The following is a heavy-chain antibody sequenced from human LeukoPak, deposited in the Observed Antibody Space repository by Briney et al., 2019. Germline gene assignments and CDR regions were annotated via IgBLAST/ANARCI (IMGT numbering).Heavy chain of an antibody. CDR2: ISGSGGST. J-gene: IGHJ6*03. CDR1: GFTFSSYA. CDR3: ARTISSSGIYYYYYMDV. D-gene: IGHD6-6*01. Sequence: PGGSLRLSCAASGFTFSSYAMSWVRQAPGKGLEWVSAISGSGGSTYYADSVKGRFTISRDNSKNTLYLQMNSLRAEDTAVYYCARTISSSGIYYYYYMDVWGKGTTVTVSS. V-gene: IGHV3-23*01.